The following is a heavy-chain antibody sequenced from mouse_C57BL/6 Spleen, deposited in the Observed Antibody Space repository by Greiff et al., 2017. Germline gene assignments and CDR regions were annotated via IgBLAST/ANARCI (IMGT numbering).Heavy chain of an antibody. D-gene: IGHD2-1*01. CDR3: ARGYYPLYYFDY. V-gene: IGHV8-12*01. J-gene: IGHJ2*01. CDR2: IYWDDDK. Sequence: QVTLKVSGPGILQSSQTLSLTCSFSGFSLSTSGMGVSWIRQPSGKGLEWLAYIYWDDDKRYNPSLKSRLTISKDTSRNQVFLKITSVDTADTATYYCARGYYPLYYFDYWGQGTTLTVSS. CDR1: GFSLSTSGMG.